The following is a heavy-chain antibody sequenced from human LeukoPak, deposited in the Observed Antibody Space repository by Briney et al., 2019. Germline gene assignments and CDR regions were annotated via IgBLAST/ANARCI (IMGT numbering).Heavy chain of an antibody. V-gene: IGHV3-30*18. CDR2: ISYDGSNK. CDR3: AKTITMIVVGLDAFDI. Sequence: GGSLRLSRAASGFTFSSYGMHWARQAPGKGLEWVAVISYDGSNKYYADSVKGRFTISRDNSKNTLYLQMNSLRAEDTAVYYCAKTITMIVVGLDAFDIWGQGTMVTVSS. D-gene: IGHD3-22*01. CDR1: GFTFSSYG. J-gene: IGHJ3*02.